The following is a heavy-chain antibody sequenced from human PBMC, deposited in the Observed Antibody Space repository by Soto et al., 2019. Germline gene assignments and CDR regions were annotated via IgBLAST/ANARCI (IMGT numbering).Heavy chain of an antibody. CDR1: GYTFTSYG. CDR2: ISAYNGKT. D-gene: IGHD3-3*01. CDR3: ARALYDFWSGYSPKIDYYYYMDV. J-gene: IGHJ6*03. V-gene: IGHV1-18*01. Sequence: ASVKVSCKASGYTFTSYGISWVRQAPGQGLEWMGWISAYNGKTNYAQKLQGRVTMTIDTSTSTAYMELRSLRSDDTAVYYCARALYDFWSGYSPKIDYYYYMDVWGKGTTVTVSS.